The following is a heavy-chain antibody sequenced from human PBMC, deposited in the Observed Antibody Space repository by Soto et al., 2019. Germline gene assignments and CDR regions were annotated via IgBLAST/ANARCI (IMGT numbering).Heavy chain of an antibody. CDR1: GFTFSSYD. CDR3: AKDLHSSGSNWYFDL. V-gene: IGHV3-23*01. CDR2: VTSSGGAT. D-gene: IGHD3-22*01. J-gene: IGHJ2*01. Sequence: GGSLRLSCAASGFTFSSYDMSWVRQAPGKGLEWVSTVTSSGGATFYTDSVKGRFTISRDNSKNTPFLQMNSLRAEDTAVYYCAKDLHSSGSNWYFDLWGRGTLVTVSS.